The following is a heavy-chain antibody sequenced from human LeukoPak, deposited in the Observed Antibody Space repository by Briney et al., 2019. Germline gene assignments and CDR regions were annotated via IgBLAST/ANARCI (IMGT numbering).Heavy chain of an antibody. J-gene: IGHJ6*03. CDR3: ARHIGGGIGDMDV. Sequence: PSETLSLTCTVSGGSIGTYYWSWVRQSPGTGLEWIGYIYVTGTRYNPYLQSRVTISVDRSRNQFFLKMTSVTAADTAVYYRARHIGGGIGDMDVWGRGTKVTVSS. V-gene: IGHV4-59*08. CDR1: GGSIGTYY. D-gene: IGHD3-16*02. CDR2: IYVTGT.